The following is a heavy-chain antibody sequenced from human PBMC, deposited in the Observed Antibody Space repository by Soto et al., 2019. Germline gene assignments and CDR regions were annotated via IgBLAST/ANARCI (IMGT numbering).Heavy chain of an antibody. D-gene: IGHD5-12*01. CDR3: ARGNHRWLQLWYFDL. Sequence: QVQLVQSGAEVKKPGSSVTVSCKASGGTFSSYTISWVRQATGQGLEWMGGIIPIFGTANYAQKFQGRVTLTAAESTSTAYMELSRLRSEDTAVYYCARGNHRWLQLWYFDLWGRGTLVTFSS. CDR1: GGTFSSYT. CDR2: IIPIFGTA. J-gene: IGHJ2*01. V-gene: IGHV1-69*12.